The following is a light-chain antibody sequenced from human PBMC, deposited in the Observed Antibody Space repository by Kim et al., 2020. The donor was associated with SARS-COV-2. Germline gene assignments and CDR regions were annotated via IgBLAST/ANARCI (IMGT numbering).Light chain of an antibody. Sequence: SVGDRVTITCRASQSISSYLNWYQQKPGKAPKLLIYAASSLQSGAPSRFSGSGSGTDFTLTISSLQPEDFATYYCQQSYSTPPLTFGGGTKVDIK. CDR1: QSISSY. J-gene: IGKJ4*01. CDR2: AAS. V-gene: IGKV1-39*01. CDR3: QQSYSTPPLT.